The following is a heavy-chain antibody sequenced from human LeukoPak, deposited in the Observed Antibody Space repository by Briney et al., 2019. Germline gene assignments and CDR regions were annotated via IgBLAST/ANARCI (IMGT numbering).Heavy chain of an antibody. CDR2: INPNSGGT. Sequence: VASVKVSCKASGYTFTGYYMHWVRQAPGQGLEWMGWINPNSGGTNYAQKFQGRVTMTRDTSISTAYMELSRLRSDDTAVYYCARASGWGNYYYYYMDVWGKGTTVTIS. D-gene: IGHD6-19*01. CDR3: ARASGWGNYYYYYMDV. V-gene: IGHV1-2*02. J-gene: IGHJ6*03. CDR1: GYTFTGYY.